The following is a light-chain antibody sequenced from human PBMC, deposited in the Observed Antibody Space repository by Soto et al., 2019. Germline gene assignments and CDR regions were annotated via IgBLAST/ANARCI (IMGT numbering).Light chain of an antibody. CDR3: KQYNNWPLT. CDR2: DAS. Sequence: EIGLTQSPDTLSVSPGERASLSFRASQSISRTLAWYQQKSGQPPRLLIYDASTRATGFPARFSGSGSGTEFTLTISSLQSEDFAVYSCKQYNNWPLTFGGGTKVDIK. J-gene: IGKJ4*01. CDR1: QSISRT. V-gene: IGKV3D-15*01.